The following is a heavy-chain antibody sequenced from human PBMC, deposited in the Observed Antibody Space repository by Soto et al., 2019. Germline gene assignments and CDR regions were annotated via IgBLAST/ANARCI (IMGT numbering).Heavy chain of an antibody. J-gene: IGHJ4*02. CDR1: GFSLSTYGVG. Sequence: QITLKESGPTLVKPTQTLTLTCSFSGFSLSTYGVGVAWIRQTPGKALEWLALIFWNDDKFYTSPLRNRLTITKDTSKNQAILTLTNMEPEVAATYYGAHRVIGPAAPQIDSWGPGTLVTVSS. V-gene: IGHV2-5*01. CDR2: IFWNDDK. D-gene: IGHD6-6*01. CDR3: AHRVIGPAAPQIDS.